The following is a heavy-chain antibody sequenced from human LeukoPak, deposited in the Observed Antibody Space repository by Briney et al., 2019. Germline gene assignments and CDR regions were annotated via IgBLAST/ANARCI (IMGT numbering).Heavy chain of an antibody. D-gene: IGHD6-19*01. CDR1: DFTFSSYS. V-gene: IGHV3-21*01. Sequence: PGGSLRLSCAASDFTFSSYSMNWVRQAPGKGLEWVSSISSSSSYIYYADSVKGRFTISRDNAKNSLYLQMNSLRAEDTAVYYCAKEDSSGWADKFDPWGQGTLVTVSS. J-gene: IGHJ5*02. CDR2: ISSSSSYI. CDR3: AKEDSSGWADKFDP.